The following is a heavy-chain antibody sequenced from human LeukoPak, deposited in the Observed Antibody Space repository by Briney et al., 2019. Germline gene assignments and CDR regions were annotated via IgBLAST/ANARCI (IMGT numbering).Heavy chain of an antibody. Sequence: PGGSLRLSCAASGFTFTSYNMNWVRQAPGKGLEWVSSITSSSSYIYYADSVKGRFTISRDNAKNSLYLQMDSLRVEDTAVYYCARGPVVVVAAIDPYYMDVWGKGTTVTVSS. V-gene: IGHV3-21*06. D-gene: IGHD2-15*01. J-gene: IGHJ6*03. CDR1: GFTFTSYN. CDR3: ARGPVVVVAAIDPYYMDV. CDR2: ITSSSSYI.